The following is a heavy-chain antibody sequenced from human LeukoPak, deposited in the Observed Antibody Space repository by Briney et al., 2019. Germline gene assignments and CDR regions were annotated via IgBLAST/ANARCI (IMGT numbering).Heavy chain of an antibody. D-gene: IGHD3-10*01. Sequence: GESLRLSCAASGFTFSNYGMHWVRQAPGKGLEWVAFIRYDASGKYYADSVKGRFTISRDNSQSTLYLQMNSLSAEDTAVYLCAKDRFGEVFGFDYWGQGTLVTVSS. V-gene: IGHV3-30*02. J-gene: IGHJ4*02. CDR1: GFTFSNYG. CDR3: AKDRFGEVFGFDY. CDR2: IRYDASGK.